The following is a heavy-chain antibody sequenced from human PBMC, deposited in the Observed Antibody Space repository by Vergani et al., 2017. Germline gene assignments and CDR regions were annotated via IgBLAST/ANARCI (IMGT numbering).Heavy chain of an antibody. D-gene: IGHD2-21*01. J-gene: IGHJ2*01. Sequence: QVRLEESGPGLVKPSETLSLTCSVSGYSIGSGFYWAWIRQSPREELQWLTSIHNRGKTYHNPSLKSRVSVPLDTSKHRFALNLTSVTATDTAVYYCARSQGDYWYFDLWGPGSLVTVSS. CDR3: ARSQGDYWYFDL. V-gene: IGHV4-38-2*01. CDR1: GYSIGSGFY. CDR2: IHNRGKT.